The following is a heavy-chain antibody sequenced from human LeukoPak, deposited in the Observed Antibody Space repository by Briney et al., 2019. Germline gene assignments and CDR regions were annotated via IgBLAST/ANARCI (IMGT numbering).Heavy chain of an antibody. CDR1: GYTFTSYG. V-gene: IGHV1-18*01. D-gene: IGHD1-26*01. J-gene: IGHJ4*02. CDR2: ISAYNGNT. CDR3: ARVFFKDVGGPWD. Sequence: ASVKVSCKASGYTFTSYGIRWVRQAPGQGLEWMGWISAYNGNTKYAQKFQGRVTMTTDTSTSTAYMELRSLRSDDTAVYYCARVFFKDVGGPWDWGQGTLVTVSS.